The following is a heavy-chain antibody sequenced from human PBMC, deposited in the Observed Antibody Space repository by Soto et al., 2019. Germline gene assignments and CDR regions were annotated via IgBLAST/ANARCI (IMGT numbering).Heavy chain of an antibody. D-gene: IGHD6-13*01. CDR1: GFTISTYW. V-gene: IGHV3-23*01. Sequence: QPWGSLRLSCAASGFTISTYWMHWFRQAPGKGLVWVSAISDSGETTYYANSVEGRFTISRDNSKNTLYLQLSSLSAGDTARYYCAKDRNTGSWYGSFDIWGHGTMANVSS. CDR2: ISDSGETT. CDR3: AKDRNTGSWYGSFDI. J-gene: IGHJ4*01.